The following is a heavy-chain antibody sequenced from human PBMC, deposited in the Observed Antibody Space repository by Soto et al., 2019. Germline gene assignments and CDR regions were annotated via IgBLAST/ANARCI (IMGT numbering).Heavy chain of an antibody. CDR3: ARQDIFPGGNCQYDYGLDV. CDR1: GYAFRDAW. J-gene: IGHJ6*01. V-gene: IGHV5-51*01. Sequence: GESLKISCKASGYAFRDAWIGCVGQKPGKGLEWMGIIYPRDADTRYGPSFQGQVTISDDESISTTYLQWRSLKASDTAIYYCARQDIFPGGNCQYDYGLDVWGQGTTVTLFS. CDR2: IYPRDADT. D-gene: IGHD2-21*01.